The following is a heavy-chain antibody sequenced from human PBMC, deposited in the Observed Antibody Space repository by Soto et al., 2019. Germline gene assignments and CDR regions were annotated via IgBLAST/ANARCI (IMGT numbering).Heavy chain of an antibody. CDR2: VFYTGFT. CDR3: ATSQKGYNWNYFDH. V-gene: IGHV4-39*01. D-gene: IGHD1-20*01. Sequence: PSETLSLTCAVSGGSLSGSDYYWGWLRQSAGKGPGWIGSVFYTGFTSYNPSLESRVSVSVDTSKNQFSLKVSGVSAADTAVYYCATSQKGYNWNYFDHWGQGALVTVSS. J-gene: IGHJ4*02. CDR1: GGSLSGSDYY.